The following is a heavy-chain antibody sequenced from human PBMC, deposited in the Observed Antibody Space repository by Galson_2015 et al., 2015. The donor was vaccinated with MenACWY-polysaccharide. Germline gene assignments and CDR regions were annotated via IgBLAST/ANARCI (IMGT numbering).Heavy chain of an antibody. CDR1: GFTFSSYS. D-gene: IGHD3-16*02. Sequence: SLRLSCAASGFTFSSYSMNWVRQAPGKGLEWVSYISSSSSTIYYADSVKGRFTISRDNAKNSLYLQMNSLRAEDTAVYYCASFTFGGVIVIIWGQGTLVTVSS. V-gene: IGHV3-48*01. J-gene: IGHJ4*02. CDR3: ASFTFGGVIVII. CDR2: ISSSSSTI.